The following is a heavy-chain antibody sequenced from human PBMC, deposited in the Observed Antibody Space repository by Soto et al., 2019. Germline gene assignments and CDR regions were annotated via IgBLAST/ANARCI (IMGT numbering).Heavy chain of an antibody. Sequence: GGSLRLSCAASGFTFSSYGMHSVRQAPGKGLEWVAVIWYDGSNKYYADSVKGRFTISRDNSKNTLYLQMNSLRAEDTAVYYCARDSSGYYAREYFQHWGQGTLVTVSS. CDR1: GFTFSSYG. D-gene: IGHD3-22*01. CDR2: IWYDGSNK. J-gene: IGHJ1*01. V-gene: IGHV3-33*01. CDR3: ARDSSGYYAREYFQH.